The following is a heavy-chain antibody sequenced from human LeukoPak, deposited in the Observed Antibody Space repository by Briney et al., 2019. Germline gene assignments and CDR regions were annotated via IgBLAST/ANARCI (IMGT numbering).Heavy chain of an antibody. CDR3: ARVGHNSGCGSNWFDP. CDR2: IFYTGST. J-gene: IGHJ5*02. Sequence: PSETLSLTCTVSGYSISRRIDYWGWIRQHPGKALEWIGTIFYTGSTYYSPSLKSRVTLSVDTSKPQFSLKLNSVTAADTAVYYCARVGHNSGCGSNWFDPWGQGTLVTVSS. CDR1: GYSISRRIDY. V-gene: IGHV4-39*07. D-gene: IGHD6-25*01.